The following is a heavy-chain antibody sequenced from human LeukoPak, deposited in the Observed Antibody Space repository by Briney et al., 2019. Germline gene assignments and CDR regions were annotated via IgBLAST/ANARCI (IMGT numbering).Heavy chain of an antibody. CDR2: IYYSGST. J-gene: IGHJ4*02. Sequence: SETLSLTCTVSGDSISSDAFYWSWVRQHPGKGLEWIGYIYYSGSTPYNPSLKSRPTISVDTSKNRFSLKLRSVTAADTAVYYCARGVSVYYDSSGYYYFDYWGQGTLVTVSS. D-gene: IGHD3-22*01. V-gene: IGHV4-31*03. CDR1: GDSISSDAFY. CDR3: ARGVSVYYDSSGYYYFDY.